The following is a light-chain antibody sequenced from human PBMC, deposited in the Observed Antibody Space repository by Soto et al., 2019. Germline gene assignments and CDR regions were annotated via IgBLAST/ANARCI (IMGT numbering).Light chain of an antibody. CDR1: QSVSSN. V-gene: IGKV3-15*01. CDR2: GAS. CDR3: QKYNNWPQT. J-gene: IGKJ1*01. Sequence: EIVMTQSPATLSVSPGERATISCRASQSVSSNLAWYQQKPGQSPRLLSYGASTRATGIPSRFSGSGSGTEFTLTISSLQPEDFAVYYCQKYNNWPQTFGEGTKVEIK.